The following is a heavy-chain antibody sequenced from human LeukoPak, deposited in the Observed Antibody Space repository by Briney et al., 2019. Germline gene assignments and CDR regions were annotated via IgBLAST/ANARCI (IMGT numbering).Heavy chain of an antibody. Sequence: PGGSLRLSCAASGFTFSSYGMHWVRQAPGKGLEWVAVIWYDGSNKYYADSVKGRSTISRDNSKNTLYLQMNSLRAEDTAVYYCARDAGRYFDWLGYWGQGTLVTVSS. J-gene: IGHJ4*02. CDR1: GFTFSSYG. CDR3: ARDAGRYFDWLGY. D-gene: IGHD3-9*01. CDR2: IWYDGSNK. V-gene: IGHV3-33*01.